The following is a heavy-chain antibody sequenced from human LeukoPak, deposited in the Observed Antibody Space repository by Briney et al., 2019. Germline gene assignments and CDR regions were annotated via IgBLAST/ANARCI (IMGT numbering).Heavy chain of an antibody. Sequence: ASVKVSCKASGYTFTNYGINWVRQAPGQGLEWMGWISAYNGNTNYAQKLQGRVTMTTDTSTSTAYMELRSLISDDAAVYYCARGDDYGDYWGLYWGQGTLVTVSS. D-gene: IGHD4-17*01. CDR2: ISAYNGNT. V-gene: IGHV1-18*01. CDR1: GYTFTNYG. CDR3: ARGDDYGDYWGLY. J-gene: IGHJ4*02.